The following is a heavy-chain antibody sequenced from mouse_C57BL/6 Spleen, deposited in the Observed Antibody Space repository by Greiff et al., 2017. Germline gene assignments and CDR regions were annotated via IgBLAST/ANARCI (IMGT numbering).Heavy chain of an antibody. D-gene: IGHD1-2*01. Sequence: EVQLQQSGPELVKPGASVKMSCKASGYTFTDYNMHWVKQSPGKSLEWIGYINPNNGGTSYNQKFKGKATLTVNKSSSTAYLELRSLTSEGSAVYYCASTAGLFDYWGQGTTLTVSS. CDR3: ASTAGLFDY. CDR2: INPNNGGT. J-gene: IGHJ2*01. CDR1: GYTFTDYN. V-gene: IGHV1-22*01.